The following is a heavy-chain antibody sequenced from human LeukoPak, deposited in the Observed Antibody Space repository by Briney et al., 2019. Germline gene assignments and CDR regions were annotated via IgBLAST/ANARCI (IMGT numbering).Heavy chain of an antibody. V-gene: IGHV1-18*01. J-gene: IGHJ4*02. D-gene: IGHD3-22*01. Sequence: EASVKVSCKASGYTFNTYGITWVRQAPGQGLEWMGWISPYNGNTNYAQKFQGRVTLTTDTSTSTVYMELRSLRSDDTAVYYCARGPHERSGYPDDWGQGTLVTVSS. CDR3: ARGPHERSGYPDD. CDR1: GYTFNTYG. CDR2: ISPYNGNT.